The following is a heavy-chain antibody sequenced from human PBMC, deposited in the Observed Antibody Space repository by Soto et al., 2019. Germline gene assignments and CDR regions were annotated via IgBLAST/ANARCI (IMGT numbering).Heavy chain of an antibody. CDR2: IDDSGST. CDR3: ARAIPYYDILPGSSYYYYYMDV. CDR1: GGSISNYY. J-gene: IGHJ6*03. Sequence: QVQLQESGPGLVKPSETLSLTCTVSGGSISNYYWSWIRQPPGRGLEWIGYIDDSGSTNYNPAHTRRGTISGDTSKDQVSLKMWFGTAADTAVYYCARAIPYYDILPGSSYYYYYMDVWGKGTTVTVSS. D-gene: IGHD3-9*01. V-gene: IGHV4-59*12.